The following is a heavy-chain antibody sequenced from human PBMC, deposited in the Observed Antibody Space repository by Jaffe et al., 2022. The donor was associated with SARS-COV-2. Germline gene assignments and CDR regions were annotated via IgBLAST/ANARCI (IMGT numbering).Heavy chain of an antibody. CDR1: GFTFSSYS. V-gene: IGHV3-48*01. CDR3: ARAPPLPPFCSSTSCYAPHWNWFDP. J-gene: IGHJ5*02. Sequence: EVQLVESGGGLVQPGGSLRLSCAASGFTFSSYSMNWVRQAPGKGLEWVSYISSSSSTIYYADSVKGRFTISRDNAKNSLYLQMNSLRAEDTAVYYCARAPPLPPFCSSTSCYAPHWNWFDPWGQGTLVTVSS. CDR2: ISSSSSTI. D-gene: IGHD2-2*01.